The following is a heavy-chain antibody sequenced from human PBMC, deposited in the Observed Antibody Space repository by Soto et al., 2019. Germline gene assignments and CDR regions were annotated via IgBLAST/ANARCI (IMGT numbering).Heavy chain of an antibody. Sequence: EVQLLESGGTLVQPGGSLTLSCAASGFTFSTYAMAWVRQAPGKGLEWVSGVSASGLNTDYADPVKGRFYISRDNSKNTVSLRMNRLRAEDTALYYCAKDRQRRTSGYFFEYWGQGTPVTVSS. CDR2: VSASGLNT. D-gene: IGHD6-25*01. V-gene: IGHV3-23*01. CDR1: GFTFSTYA. CDR3: AKDRQRRTSGYFFEY. J-gene: IGHJ4*02.